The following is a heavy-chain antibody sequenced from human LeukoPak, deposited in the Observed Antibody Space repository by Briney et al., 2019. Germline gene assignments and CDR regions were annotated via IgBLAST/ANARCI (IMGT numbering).Heavy chain of an antibody. J-gene: IGHJ3*02. V-gene: IGHV1-8*01. D-gene: IGHD6-19*01. CDR3: ARGTAVAGTSDVFDI. CDR2: MTPKSDNT. Sequence: GASVKVSCKASGYTFTSYDINWVRQATGQGLEWMGWMTPKSDNTGHAQKFQGRVTMTRNTSISTAYMELSGLGFEDTAVYYCARGTAVAGTSDVFDIWGQGTMVTVSS. CDR1: GYTFTSYD.